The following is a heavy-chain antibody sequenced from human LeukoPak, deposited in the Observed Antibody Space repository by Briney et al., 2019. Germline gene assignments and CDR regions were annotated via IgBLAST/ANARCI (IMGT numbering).Heavy chain of an antibody. D-gene: IGHD3-22*01. CDR3: ARRDYYDSSGSPGHFDL. Sequence: GESPQISCKGSGYSFTSYWIGWVRQMPGKGLEWMGIIYTVDSDTRYSPSFQGQVTISADKSISTAYLQWSSLKASDTAMYYCARRDYYDSSGSPGHFDLWGHGTLVTVSS. V-gene: IGHV5-51*01. CDR1: GYSFTSYW. CDR2: IYTVDSDT. J-gene: IGHJ2*01.